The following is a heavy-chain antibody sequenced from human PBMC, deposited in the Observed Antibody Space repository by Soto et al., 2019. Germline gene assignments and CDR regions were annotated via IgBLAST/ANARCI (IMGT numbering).Heavy chain of an antibody. V-gene: IGHV3-23*01. CDR3: AKLGDSSGWLGNGGGLEA. J-gene: IGHJ3*01. Sequence: GGSLRLSCAASGFTFSSYAMSWVRQAPGKGLEWVSAISGSGGSTYYADSVKGRFTISRDNSKNTLYLQMNSLRAEDTAVYYCAKLGDSSGWLGNGGGLEAWGQGTMVT. CDR1: GFTFSSYA. D-gene: IGHD6-19*01. CDR2: ISGSGGST.